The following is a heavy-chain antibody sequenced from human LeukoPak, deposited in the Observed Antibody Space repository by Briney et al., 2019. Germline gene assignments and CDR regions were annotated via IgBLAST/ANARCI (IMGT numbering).Heavy chain of an antibody. J-gene: IGHJ4*02. CDR2: IYTSGTT. CDR3: ARAEGSGSGAYTLDY. Sequence: SETLSLTCTVSGGSTINYFRSWIRQPAGRGLEWSGHIYTSGTTHYNPSLKNRVTISLDTSKSQFSLQLNSVTAADSAVYYCARAEGSGSGAYTLDYWGQGILVTVSS. D-gene: IGHD3-10*01. CDR1: GGSTINYF. V-gene: IGHV4-4*07.